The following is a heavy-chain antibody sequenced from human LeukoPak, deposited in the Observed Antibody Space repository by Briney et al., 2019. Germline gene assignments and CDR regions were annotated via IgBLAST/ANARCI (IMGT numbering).Heavy chain of an antibody. CDR3: AKATVAGYFDY. CDR2: ISWNSGSI. CDR1: GFTFSSYG. D-gene: IGHD6-19*01. J-gene: IGHJ4*02. Sequence: GGSLRLSCAASGFTFSSYGMHWVRQAPGKGLEWVSGISWNSGSIGYADSVKGRFTISRDNAKSSLYLQMNSLRAEDTALYYCAKATVAGYFDYWGQGTLVTVSS. V-gene: IGHV3-9*01.